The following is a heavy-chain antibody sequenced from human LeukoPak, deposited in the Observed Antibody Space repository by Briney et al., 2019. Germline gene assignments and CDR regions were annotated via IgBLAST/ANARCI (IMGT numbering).Heavy chain of an antibody. J-gene: IGHJ4*02. D-gene: IGHD6-25*01. CDR2: IIPIFGTA. V-gene: IGHV1-69*13. Sequence: GASVKVSCKASGGTFSSYAISWVRQAPGQGLEWMGGIIPIFGTANYAQKFQGRVTITADESTSTAYMELSSLRSEDTAVYYCARCIWDSSGSIYFDCWGQGTLVTVSS. CDR1: GGTFSSYA. CDR3: ARCIWDSSGSIYFDC.